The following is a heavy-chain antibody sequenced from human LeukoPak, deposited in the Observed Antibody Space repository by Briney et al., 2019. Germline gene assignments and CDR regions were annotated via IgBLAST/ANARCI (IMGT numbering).Heavy chain of an antibody. V-gene: IGHV7-4-1*02. CDR3: AREPNDGWPSDAFDI. J-gene: IGHJ3*02. Sequence: GASVKVSCKASGGTFSSYAISWVRQAPGQGLEWMGWINTNTGNPTYAQGFTGRFVFSLDTSVSTAYLQISSLKAEDTAVYYCAREPNDGWPSDAFDIWGQGTMVTVSS. CDR1: GGTFSSYA. CDR2: INTNTGNP. D-gene: IGHD6-19*01.